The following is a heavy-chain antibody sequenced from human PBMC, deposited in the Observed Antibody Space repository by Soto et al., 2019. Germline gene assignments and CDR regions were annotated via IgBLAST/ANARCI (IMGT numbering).Heavy chain of an antibody. CDR1: GYSFPIHW. D-gene: IGHD3-10*01. V-gene: IGHV5-51*01. CDR3: ARSYDSAILNAFDV. Sequence: GESLKISCKGSGYSFPIHWIGWVRQMPGKGLEWMGIIYPGDSDTTYSPSFQGRVTFAADKSINTAYLQWSSLQASDTGMYYCARSYDSAILNAFDVWGQGTMVTVS. CDR2: IYPGDSDT. J-gene: IGHJ3*01.